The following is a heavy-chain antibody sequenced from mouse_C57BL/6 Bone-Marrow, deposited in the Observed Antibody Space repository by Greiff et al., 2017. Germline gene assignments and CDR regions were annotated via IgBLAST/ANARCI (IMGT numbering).Heavy chain of an antibody. CDR2: IDPENGDT. CDR1: GFNIKDDY. J-gene: IGHJ1*03. Sequence: VQLKQSGAELVRPGASVKLSCTASGFNIKDDYMHWVKQRPEQGLEWIGWIDPENGDTEYASKFQGKATITADTSSNTAYLQLSSLTSEDTAVYYCTYYYGSSFRWYFDVWGTGTTVTVSS. CDR3: TYYYGSSFRWYFDV. V-gene: IGHV14-4*01. D-gene: IGHD1-1*01.